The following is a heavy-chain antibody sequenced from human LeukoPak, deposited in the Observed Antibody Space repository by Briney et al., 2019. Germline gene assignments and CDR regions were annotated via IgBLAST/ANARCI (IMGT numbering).Heavy chain of an antibody. J-gene: IGHJ4*02. Sequence: ASVKVSCKASGYTFTGYYMHWVRQAPGQGLEWMGWINPNSGGTNYAQKFQGRVTMTRDTSISTAYMELSRLRSDDTAVYYCARESYRCSSTSCQGRGFDYWGQGTLVTVSS. CDR1: GYTFTGYY. CDR2: INPNSGGT. CDR3: ARESYRCSSTSCQGRGFDY. V-gene: IGHV1-2*02. D-gene: IGHD2-2*01.